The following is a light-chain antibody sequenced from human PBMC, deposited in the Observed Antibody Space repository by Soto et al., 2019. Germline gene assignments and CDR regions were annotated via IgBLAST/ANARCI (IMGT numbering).Light chain of an antibody. J-gene: IGKJ2*01. CDR3: QHYDGSPRT. Sequence: ETVLTQSPGTVSLSPGERATLSCRTSQSVKSNYLAWYQQKPGQAPRLLIYGVFNRATGIPDRFSGSGSGTDFTLTISGLEPEDSAVYYCQHYDGSPRTFGQGIKLEIK. V-gene: IGKV3-20*01. CDR1: QSVKSNY. CDR2: GVF.